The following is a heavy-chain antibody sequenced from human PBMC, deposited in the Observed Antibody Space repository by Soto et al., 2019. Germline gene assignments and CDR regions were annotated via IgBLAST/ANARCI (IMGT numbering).Heavy chain of an antibody. Sequence: QVQLVESGGGVVQPGRSLRLSCAASGFTFSSYGMHWVRQAPGKGLEWVAVIWYDGSNKYYADSVKGRFTISRDNSKNTLYLHMNSLRAEDTAVYYCTVVVAAVDAFDIWGQGTMVTVSS. CDR2: IWYDGSNK. D-gene: IGHD2-15*01. V-gene: IGHV3-33*01. CDR1: GFTFSSYG. J-gene: IGHJ3*02. CDR3: TVVVAAVDAFDI.